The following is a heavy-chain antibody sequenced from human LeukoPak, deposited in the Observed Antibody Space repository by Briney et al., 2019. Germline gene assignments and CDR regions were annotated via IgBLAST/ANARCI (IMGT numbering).Heavy chain of an antibody. V-gene: IGHV1-18*01. Sequence: ASVKFCCKASGYTFTSYGISWVRQAPGQGLEWMGWISAYNGNPNYAQKLQGRVTMTTDTSTSTAYMELRSLRSDDTAVYYCARDDYGDYPYYFDYWGQGTLVTVSS. CDR1: GYTFTSYG. D-gene: IGHD4-17*01. CDR2: ISAYNGNP. CDR3: ARDDYGDYPYYFDY. J-gene: IGHJ4*02.